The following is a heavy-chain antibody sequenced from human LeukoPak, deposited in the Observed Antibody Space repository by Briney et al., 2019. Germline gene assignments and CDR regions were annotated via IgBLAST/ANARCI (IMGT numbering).Heavy chain of an antibody. CDR3: ASILGVNWNVRNYYYYGMDV. CDR1: GYNVSSNY. Sequence: PGGSLRLSCEASGYNVSSNYMSWVRQAPGKGLEWVSVIYSGGSAYYADSVKGRFTTSRHNSKNTLYLQMNSLRTEDTAVYYCASILGVNWNVRNYYYYGMDVWGQGTTVTVSS. D-gene: IGHD1-1*01. V-gene: IGHV3-53*04. CDR2: IYSGGSA. J-gene: IGHJ6*02.